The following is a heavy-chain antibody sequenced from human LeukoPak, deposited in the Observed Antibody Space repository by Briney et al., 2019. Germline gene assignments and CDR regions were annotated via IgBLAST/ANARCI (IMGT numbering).Heavy chain of an antibody. J-gene: IGHJ4*02. CDR1: GGSISSYY. V-gene: IGHV4-59*12. CDR2: IYYTGST. Sequence: SETLSLTCTVSGGSISSYYWSWIRQPPGKGLEWIGYIYYTGSTYYNPSLKSRVTISVDTSKNQFSLKLSSVTAADTTVYYCARAGPPSWELLGYFDYWGQGTLVTVSS. CDR3: ARAGPPSWELLGYFDY. D-gene: IGHD1-26*01.